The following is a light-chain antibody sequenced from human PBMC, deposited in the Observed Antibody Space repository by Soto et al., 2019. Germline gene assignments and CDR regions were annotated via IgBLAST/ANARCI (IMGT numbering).Light chain of an antibody. CDR1: QSVSDY. Sequence: GMTQSPATLSVSPGERATLSCRASQSVSDYLAWYQQTPGQPPRLLIYTASTRATGIPARFSGSGSGTEFTLTISSLQSEDFAVYYCQQYSNWPRTFGQGTKVDIK. CDR3: QQYSNWPRT. J-gene: IGKJ1*01. V-gene: IGKV3-15*01. CDR2: TAS.